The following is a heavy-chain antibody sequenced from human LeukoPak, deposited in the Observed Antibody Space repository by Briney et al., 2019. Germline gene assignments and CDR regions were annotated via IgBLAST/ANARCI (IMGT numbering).Heavy chain of an antibody. CDR1: GGSISSSSYY. CDR3: ASPNSGYSYGYAY. D-gene: IGHD5-18*01. V-gene: IGHV4-39*07. CDR2: IYYSGST. Sequence: SETLSLTCTVSGGSISSSSYYWGWIRQPPGKGLEWIGSIYYSGSTYYNPSLKSRVTISVDTSKNQFSLKLSSVTAADTAVYYCASPNSGYSYGYAYWGQGTLVTVSS. J-gene: IGHJ4*02.